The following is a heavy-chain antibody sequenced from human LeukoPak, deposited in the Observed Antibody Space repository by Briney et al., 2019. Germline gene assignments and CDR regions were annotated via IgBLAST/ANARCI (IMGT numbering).Heavy chain of an antibody. V-gene: IGHV3-21*01. J-gene: IGHJ3*02. CDR2: ISSSSSYI. Sequence: GGSLRLSCAASGFTFSSYSMNWVRQAPGKGLEWVSSISSSSSYIYYADSVKGRFTISRDNAKNSLYLQMNSLRAEDTAVYYCARDLVTGGAFDIWGQGTMVTVSS. CDR1: GFTFSSYS. D-gene: IGHD2-21*02. CDR3: ARDLVTGGAFDI.